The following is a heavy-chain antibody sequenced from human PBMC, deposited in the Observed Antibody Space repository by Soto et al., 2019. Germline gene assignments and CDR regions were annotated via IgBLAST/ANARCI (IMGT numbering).Heavy chain of an antibody. J-gene: IGHJ6*02. CDR3: ARDRGAASDIRYYYYGIDV. CDR1: GFIFDIYS. V-gene: IGHV3-21*01. D-gene: IGHD3-10*01. Sequence: EVQLVESGGGLVKPGASLRLSCAASGFIFDIYSMTWVRQAPGKGLEWVSSISSSSSYIYYADSVKGRFTISRDNAENSLYLQMSSLRADDTAVYYCARDRGAASDIRYYYYGIDVWGQGTTVTVSS. CDR2: ISSSSSYI.